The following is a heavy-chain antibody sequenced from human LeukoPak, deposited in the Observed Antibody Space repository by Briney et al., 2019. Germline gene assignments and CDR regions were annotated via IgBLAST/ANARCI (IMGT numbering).Heavy chain of an antibody. CDR3: ARDLMIAAAGLYYYYGMDV. Sequence: SVKVSCKASGGTFSSYAISWVRQAPGQELEWMGRIIPILGIANYAQKFQGRVTITADKSTSTAYMELSSLRSEDTAVYYCARDLMIAAAGLYYYYGMDVWGQGTTVTVSS. CDR2: IIPILGIA. D-gene: IGHD6-13*01. V-gene: IGHV1-69*04. CDR1: GGTFSSYA. J-gene: IGHJ6*02.